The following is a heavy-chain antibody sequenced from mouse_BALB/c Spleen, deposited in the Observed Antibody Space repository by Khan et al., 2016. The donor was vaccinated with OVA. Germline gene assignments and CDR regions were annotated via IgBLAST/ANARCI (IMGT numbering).Heavy chain of an antibody. CDR3: ARQPCYHYCVMDY. V-gene: IGHV2-6-1*01. Sequence: QVQLKESGPALVAPSQSLSITCTISGFSLTDYGVHWVRQPPGKGLEWLVVIWSDGSTTYNSDLKSRLSISKDKSKSQVFLKMNTRQTDDTAVYYCARQPCYHYCVMDYWGQGTSVTVSS. CDR1: GFSLTDYG. CDR2: IWSDGST. J-gene: IGHJ4*01.